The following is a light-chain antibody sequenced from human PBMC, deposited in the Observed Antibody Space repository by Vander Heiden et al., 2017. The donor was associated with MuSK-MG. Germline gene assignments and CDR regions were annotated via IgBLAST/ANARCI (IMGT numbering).Light chain of an antibody. CDR3: CSYAGSYTLV. CDR2: DVS. J-gene: IGLJ1*01. Sequence: QSALTQPRPVSGSPGQSVTISCTGTSSYVGGYNYVSWYQQHPGKAPKLMIYDVSKRPSGVPDRFSGSKSGNTASLTISGLQAEDEADYYCCSYAGSYTLVFGTGTKVTVL. CDR1: SSYVGGYNY. V-gene: IGLV2-11*01.